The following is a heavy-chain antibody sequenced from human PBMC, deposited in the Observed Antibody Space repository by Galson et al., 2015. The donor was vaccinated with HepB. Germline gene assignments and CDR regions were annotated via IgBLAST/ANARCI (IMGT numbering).Heavy chain of an antibody. CDR3: AKTYSSSWYFDY. CDR1: GFTFSSYA. J-gene: IGHJ4*02. V-gene: IGHV3-23*01. Sequence: LRLSCAASGFTFSSYAMSWVRQAPGKGLEWVSAISGSGGSTYYADSVKGRFTISRDNSKNTLYLQMNSLRAEDTAVYYCAKTYSSSWYFDYWGQGTLVTVSS. CDR2: ISGSGGST. D-gene: IGHD6-13*01.